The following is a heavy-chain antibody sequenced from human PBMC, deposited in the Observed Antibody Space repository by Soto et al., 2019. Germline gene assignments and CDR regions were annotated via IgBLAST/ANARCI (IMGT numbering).Heavy chain of an antibody. Sequence: TLSLRCTVAGYSIVNGAYWSWIRKHPGKGLEWIGYIYYSGSTYYNPSLKSRVTISVDTSKNQFSLKLSSVTAADTAVYYCARGRGYYDSSGSPLFAYWGQRTLVTVSS. CDR3: ARGRGYYDSSGSPLFAY. V-gene: IGHV4-30-4*01. CDR1: GYSIVNGAY. CDR2: IYYSGST. D-gene: IGHD3-22*01. J-gene: IGHJ4*02.